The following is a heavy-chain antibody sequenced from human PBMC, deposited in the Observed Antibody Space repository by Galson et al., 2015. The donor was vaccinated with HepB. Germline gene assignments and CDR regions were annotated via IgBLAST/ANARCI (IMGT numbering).Heavy chain of an antibody. CDR2: ISSDGSNE. CDR3: TKCGSANLGLVDY. V-gene: IGHV3-30*18. CDR1: EFTFSRYG. D-gene: IGHD1-26*01. J-gene: IGHJ4*02. Sequence: SLRLSCAASEFTFSRYGMHWVRQVPGKGLEWVAVISSDGSNEYYGDSVKGRFTISRDNSKNTQYLQMNSLRVEDTAVYYCTKCGSANLGLVDYWGQGTLVTVSS.